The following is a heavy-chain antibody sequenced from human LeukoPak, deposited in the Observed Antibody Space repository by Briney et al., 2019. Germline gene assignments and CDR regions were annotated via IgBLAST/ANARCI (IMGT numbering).Heavy chain of an antibody. CDR2: IWYDGSNK. D-gene: IGHD2-2*01. CDR3: ARGSRVVPAAIDYYYYGMDV. J-gene: IGHJ6*02. Sequence: HPGGSLRLSCAASGFTFSSYGMHWVRQAPGKGLEWVAVIWYDGSNKYYADSVKGRFTISRDNSKNTLYLQMNSLRAEDTAVYYCARGSRVVPAAIDYYYYGMDVWGQGTTVTVSS. V-gene: IGHV3-33*08. CDR1: GFTFSSYG.